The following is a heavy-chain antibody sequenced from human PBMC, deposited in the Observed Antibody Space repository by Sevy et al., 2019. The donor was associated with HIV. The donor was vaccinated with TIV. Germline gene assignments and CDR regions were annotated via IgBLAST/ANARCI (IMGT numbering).Heavy chain of an antibody. J-gene: IGHJ4*02. CDR3: ARERQLVLDY. D-gene: IGHD6-13*01. V-gene: IGHV4-59*01. Sequence: SETLSLTCTVSGRSISNYYWSWIRQPPGKGLEWIGYIYYSGSTNYNPSLKSRVTISVDTSKNQFSLKLSSVTAADTAVYYCARERQLVLDYWGQGTLVTVSS. CDR2: IYYSGST. CDR1: GRSISNYY.